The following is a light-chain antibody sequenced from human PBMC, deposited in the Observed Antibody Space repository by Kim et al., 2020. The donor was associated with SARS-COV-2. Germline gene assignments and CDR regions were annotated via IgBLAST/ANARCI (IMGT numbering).Light chain of an antibody. CDR2: DAS. CDR3: QHYGSSPPLT. CDR1: QSVGSNY. V-gene: IGKV3-20*01. J-gene: IGKJ4*01. Sequence: PGERATLSCRASQSVGSNYLAWYQQKPGQAPRLLIYDASGRATGIPERFTGSGSGTEFTLTISRLEPEDFAVYFCQHYGSSPPLTFGGGTKVDIK.